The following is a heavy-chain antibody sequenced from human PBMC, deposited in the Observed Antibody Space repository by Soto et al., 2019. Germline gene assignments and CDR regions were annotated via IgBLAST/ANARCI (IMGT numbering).Heavy chain of an antibody. CDR1: GGSISSGGYS. Sequence: SETLSLTCTVSGGSISSGGYSWSWIRQPPGKGLEWIGYIYHTGSTYYNPSLKSRVTISVDRSKNQFSLKLSSVTAADTAFYYCARELELRAGRGSWFDPWGQGTLVTV. V-gene: IGHV4-30-2*01. D-gene: IGHD1-7*01. CDR3: ARELELRAGRGSWFDP. CDR2: IYHTGST. J-gene: IGHJ5*02.